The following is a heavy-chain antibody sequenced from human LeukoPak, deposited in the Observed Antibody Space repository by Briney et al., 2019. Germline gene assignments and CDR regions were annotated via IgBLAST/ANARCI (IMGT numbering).Heavy chain of an antibody. J-gene: IGHJ4*02. CDR2: INPNSGGT. Sequence: ASVKVSCKASGYTFTGYYMHWVRQAPGQGLEWMGRINPNSGGTNYAQKFQGRVTMTRDTSISTAYMELSRLGSDDMAVYYCASDTIRDGYNYWGQGTLVTVSS. V-gene: IGHV1-2*06. CDR3: ASDTIRDGYNY. CDR1: GYTFTGYY. D-gene: IGHD5-24*01.